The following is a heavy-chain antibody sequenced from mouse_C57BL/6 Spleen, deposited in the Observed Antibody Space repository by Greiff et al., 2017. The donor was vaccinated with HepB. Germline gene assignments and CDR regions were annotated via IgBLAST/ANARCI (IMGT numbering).Heavy chain of an antibody. CDR2: IDPSDSYT. Sequence: QVQLQQPGAELVMPGASVKLSCKASGYTFTSYWMHWVKQRPGQGLEWIGEIDPSDSYTNYNQKFKGKSTLTVDKSSSTAYMQLSSLTSEDSAVYYCARSGYYGVGYFDVWGTGTTVTVSS. CDR3: ARSGYYGVGYFDV. J-gene: IGHJ1*03. V-gene: IGHV1-69*01. CDR1: GYTFTSYW. D-gene: IGHD1-1*01.